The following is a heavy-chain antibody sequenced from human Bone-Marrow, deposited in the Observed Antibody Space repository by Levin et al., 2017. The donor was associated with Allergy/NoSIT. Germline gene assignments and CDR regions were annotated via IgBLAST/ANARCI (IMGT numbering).Heavy chain of an antibody. CDR2: IDPSDSYT. D-gene: IGHD3-10*01. CDR1: GYSFTSYW. Sequence: KVSCKGSGYSFTSYWISWVRQMPGKGLEWMGRIDPSDSYTNYSPSFQGHVTISADKSISTAYLQWSSLKASDTAMYYCARLRYYYGSGSFPPTFDYWGQGTLVTVSS. J-gene: IGHJ4*02. CDR3: ARLRYYYGSGSFPPTFDY. V-gene: IGHV5-10-1*01.